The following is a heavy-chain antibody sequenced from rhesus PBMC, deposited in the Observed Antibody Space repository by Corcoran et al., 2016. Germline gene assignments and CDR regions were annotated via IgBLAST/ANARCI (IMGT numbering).Heavy chain of an antibody. J-gene: IGHJ4*01. CDR1: GGSFSSYW. D-gene: IGHD2-39*02. CDR2: INGNRGTT. Sequence: QVQLQESGPGLVKPSETLSLTCVVSGGSFSSYWWTLIRQSPGKGLEWIGEINGNRGTTNDNAARQRRVTISKDAYKNEVSRKWTAVTAADTAVYYGVKYGCASGGGCYFFDYWGQGVLVTVSS. CDR3: VKYGCASGGGCYFFDY. V-gene: IGHV4-80*01.